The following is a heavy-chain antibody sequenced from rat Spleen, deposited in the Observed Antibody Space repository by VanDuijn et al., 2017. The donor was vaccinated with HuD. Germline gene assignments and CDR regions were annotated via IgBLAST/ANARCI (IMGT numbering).Heavy chain of an antibody. CDR2: ITNSGGAT. CDR1: GFIFNNYW. V-gene: IGHV5-31*01. D-gene: IGHD1-10*01. CDR3: ATRTTYFDY. Sequence: EVQLVESGGGLVQPGRSLKLSCVASGFIFNNYWMTWIRQAPGKGLEWVATITNSGGATYYPDSVKGRFTISRDDATSTLYLQMDSLRSEDTATYYCATRTTYFDYWGQGVMVTVSS. J-gene: IGHJ2*01.